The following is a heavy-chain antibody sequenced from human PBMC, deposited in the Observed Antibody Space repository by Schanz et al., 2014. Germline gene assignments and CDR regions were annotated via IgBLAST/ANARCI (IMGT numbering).Heavy chain of an antibody. CDR2: LYYPGKT. D-gene: IGHD3-3*01. V-gene: IGHV4-39*01. CDR1: GGSISTSSRY. CDR3: VRHGNYEFWHGPTPQFEN. Sequence: QLHLQESGPGLAKPSETLSLICSVSGGSISTSSRYWGWIRQSPGKGLEWLGCLYYPGKTHYNPSLKSKVPISLDPPKTQFSLTLPSVTAADTAVYYCVRHGNYEFWHGPTPQFENWGQGTLVTVS. J-gene: IGHJ4*02.